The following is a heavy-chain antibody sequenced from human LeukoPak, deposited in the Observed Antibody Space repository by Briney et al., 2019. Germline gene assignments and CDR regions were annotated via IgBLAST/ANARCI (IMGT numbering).Heavy chain of an antibody. Sequence: SETLSLTCAVSGGSVSSGSYYWSWIRQPPGKGLEWIGNIYYSGSTNYHPSLKSRVTISVDTSKNQFSLKLSSVTAADTAVYYCAREGIAVAGTWPAPLDYWGQGTLVTVSS. CDR2: IYYSGST. D-gene: IGHD6-19*01. V-gene: IGHV4-61*01. CDR1: GGSVSSGSYY. J-gene: IGHJ4*02. CDR3: AREGIAVAGTWPAPLDY.